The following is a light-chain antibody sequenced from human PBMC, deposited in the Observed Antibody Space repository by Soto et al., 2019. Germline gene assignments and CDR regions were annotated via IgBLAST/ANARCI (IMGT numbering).Light chain of an antibody. Sequence: DVQMTQYPSTLSSSVGYRFTITCPASQSISSWLAWYQQKPGKAPNVLINVASTLRSGVPSRFSGSGSGTDFNLTINSLQPEDFATYFCQQSFTTPLTFGGGTKVDIK. CDR3: QQSFTTPLT. CDR2: VAS. V-gene: IGKV1-39*01. CDR1: QSISSW. J-gene: IGKJ4*01.